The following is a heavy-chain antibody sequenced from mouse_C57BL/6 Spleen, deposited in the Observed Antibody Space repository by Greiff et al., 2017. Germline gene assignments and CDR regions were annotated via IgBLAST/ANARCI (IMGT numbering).Heavy chain of an antibody. Sequence: EVQLQESGPGLVKPSQSLSLTCSVTGYSITSGYYWNWIRQFPGNKLEWMGYISYDGSNNYNPSLKNRISITRDTSKNQFFLKLNSVTTEDTATXYCARNYGSRDLDYWGQGTTLTVSS. CDR1: GYSITSGYY. J-gene: IGHJ2*01. CDR2: ISYDGSN. D-gene: IGHD1-1*01. CDR3: ARNYGSRDLDY. V-gene: IGHV3-6*01.